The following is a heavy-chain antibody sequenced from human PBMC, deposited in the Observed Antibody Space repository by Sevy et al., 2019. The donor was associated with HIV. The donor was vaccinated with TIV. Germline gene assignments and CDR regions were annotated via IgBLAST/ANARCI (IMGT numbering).Heavy chain of an antibody. V-gene: IGHV3-33*01. Sequence: GGSLRLSCAASGFTFSSYGMHWVRQAPGKGLEWVAVIWYDGSNKYYEDPLKGRFTISRDNSKNTLYLQMNSLRAEDTAVYYCARDPGAAAGTSDWFDPWGQGTLVTVSS. CDR2: IWYDGSNK. J-gene: IGHJ5*02. D-gene: IGHD6-13*01. CDR3: ARDPGAAAGTSDWFDP. CDR1: GFTFSSYG.